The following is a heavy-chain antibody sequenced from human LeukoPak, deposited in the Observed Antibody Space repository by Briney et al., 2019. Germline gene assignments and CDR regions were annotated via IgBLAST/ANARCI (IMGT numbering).Heavy chain of an antibody. CDR3: ARYLRKLYGVGGDYYFYMDV. CDR2: ISYDGSNK. CDR1: GFTFSSYA. D-gene: IGHD3-16*01. V-gene: IGHV3-30*04. Sequence: GGSLRLSCAASGFTFSSYAMHWVRQAPGKGLEWVAVISYDGSNKYYADSVKGRFTISRDNAKNSLYLQMNSLRAEDTALYYCARYLRKLYGVGGDYYFYMDVWGKGTTVTVSS. J-gene: IGHJ6*03.